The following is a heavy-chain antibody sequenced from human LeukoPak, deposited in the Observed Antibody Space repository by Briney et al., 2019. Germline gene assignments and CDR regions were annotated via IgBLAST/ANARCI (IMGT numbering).Heavy chain of an antibody. CDR1: GYTFNGYY. Sequence: ASVKVSCKASGYTFNGYYMHWVRQAPGQGRESMGWINSNSGAKNYALNFQGRVTMSRDISTNTAYMELNTLTSEDTAVYYCARGRGGATTGLDHWGQGTLVTVSS. D-gene: IGHD1-26*01. CDR3: ARGRGGATTGLDH. CDR2: INSNSGAK. J-gene: IGHJ4*02. V-gene: IGHV1-2*02.